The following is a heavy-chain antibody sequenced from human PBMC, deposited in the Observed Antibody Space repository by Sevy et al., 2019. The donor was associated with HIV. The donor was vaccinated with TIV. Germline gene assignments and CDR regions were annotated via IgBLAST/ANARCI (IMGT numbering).Heavy chain of an antibody. Sequence: GGSLRLSCAASGFTFSSYGMHWVRQAPGKGLEWVAVIWYDGSNKYYAHSVKGRFTISRDNSKNTLYLQMNSLRAEDTAVYYCARDAGDGEDGNDAFDIWGQGTMVTVSS. D-gene: IGHD6-6*01. J-gene: IGHJ3*02. CDR2: IWYDGSNK. CDR1: GFTFSSYG. CDR3: ARDAGDGEDGNDAFDI. V-gene: IGHV3-33*01.